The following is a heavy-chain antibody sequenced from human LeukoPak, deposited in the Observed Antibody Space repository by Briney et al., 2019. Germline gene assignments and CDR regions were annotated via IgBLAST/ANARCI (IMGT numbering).Heavy chain of an antibody. V-gene: IGHV4-34*01. J-gene: IGHJ4*02. Sequence: SETLSLTCAVYGGSFSAYYWSWIRQPPGKGLEWIGEINHSGSSNYNPSLKSRVTISVDTSKNQFSLKLSSVTAADTAVYYCARGDLGYCSGGSCYLYYFDYWGQGTLVTVSS. CDR2: INHSGSS. CDR3: ARGDLGYCSGGSCYLYYFDY. D-gene: IGHD2-15*01. CDR1: GGSFSAYY.